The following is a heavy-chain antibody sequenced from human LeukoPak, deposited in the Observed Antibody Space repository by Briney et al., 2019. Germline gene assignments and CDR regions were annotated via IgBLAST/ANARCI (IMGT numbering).Heavy chain of an antibody. V-gene: IGHV3-30*03. J-gene: IGHJ4*02. Sequence: PGGSLRLSCADSGFTLRSYGIHWVRQAPGKGLEWVALMSYDGSNKNYADSVKGRFTISRDNAKNTVYLQMNSLRREDTGVYYCARGCSSTSCSGTFDYWGQGTLVTVSS. CDR1: GFTLRSYG. CDR2: MSYDGSNK. CDR3: ARGCSSTSCSGTFDY. D-gene: IGHD2-2*01.